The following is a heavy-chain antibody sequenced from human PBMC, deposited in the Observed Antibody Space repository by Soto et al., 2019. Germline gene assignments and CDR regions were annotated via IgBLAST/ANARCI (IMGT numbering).Heavy chain of an antibody. D-gene: IGHD2-2*01. Sequence: PGESLKISCKGSGYSFTSYWISWVRQMPGKGLEWMGRIDPSDSYTNYSPSFQGHVTISADKSISTAYLQWSSLKASDTAMYYCARSTVPRGDYYYGMDVWGQGTTVTLSS. CDR3: ARSTVPRGDYYYGMDV. CDR2: IDPSDSYT. CDR1: GYSFTSYW. J-gene: IGHJ6*02. V-gene: IGHV5-10-1*01.